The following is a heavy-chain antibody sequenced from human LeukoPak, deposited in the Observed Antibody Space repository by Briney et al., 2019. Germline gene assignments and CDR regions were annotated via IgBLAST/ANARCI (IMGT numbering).Heavy chain of an antibody. CDR2: ISAYNGNT. V-gene: IGHV1-18*01. Sequence: ASVKVSCKASGYTFTSYGISWVRQAPGQGLEWMGWISAYNGNTNYAQKLQGRVTMTTDTSTSTAYMELRSLRSDDTAVYYCARGPSTGYELLWFGELHFDYWGQGTLVTVSS. CDR3: ARGPSTGYELLWFGELHFDY. J-gene: IGHJ4*02. CDR1: GYTFTSYG. D-gene: IGHD3-10*01.